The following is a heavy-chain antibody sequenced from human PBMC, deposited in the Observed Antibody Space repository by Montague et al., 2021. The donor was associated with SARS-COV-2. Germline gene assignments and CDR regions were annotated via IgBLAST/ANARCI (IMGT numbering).Heavy chain of an antibody. Sequence: SETLSLTCTVSGGSISSYYWSWIRQPPGKGLEWIGYIYYSGGTNYNPSLKSRVTISVDTSKDQFSLKLTSVTAADTAVYYCARGRDGYYHRSALFDYWGQGTLVTVSS. J-gene: IGHJ4*02. CDR1: GGSISSYY. D-gene: IGHD3-22*01. V-gene: IGHV4-59*01. CDR3: ARGRDGYYHRSALFDY. CDR2: IYYSGGT.